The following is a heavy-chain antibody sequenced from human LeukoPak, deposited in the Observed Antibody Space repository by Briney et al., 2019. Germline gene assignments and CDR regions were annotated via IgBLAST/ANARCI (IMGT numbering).Heavy chain of an antibody. CDR3: ARQGYQLYDY. CDR1: GGSISGSSYY. J-gene: IGHJ4*02. D-gene: IGHD2-2*01. V-gene: IGHV4-39*01. Sequence: SETLSLTCTVSGGSISGSSYYWGWIRQPPGKGLEWIGSIYYSGSTYYNPSLKSRVTISVDTSKNQFSLKLSSVTAADTAVYYCARQGYQLYDYWGQGTLVTVSS. CDR2: IYYSGST.